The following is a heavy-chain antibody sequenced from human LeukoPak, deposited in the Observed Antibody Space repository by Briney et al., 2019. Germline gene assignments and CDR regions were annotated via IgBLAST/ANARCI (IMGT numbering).Heavy chain of an antibody. CDR3: ARPQHGDLYAFDI. Sequence: GGSLRLSCAASGFTFSSYWMHWVRQAPGKRLVWVSRINGDGSSATYADSVKGRFTISRDSAKNAVYLQMNSLRAEDTAVYYCARPQHGDLYAFDIWGQGTMVTVSS. CDR1: GFTFSSYW. J-gene: IGHJ3*02. CDR2: INGDGSSA. V-gene: IGHV3-74*01. D-gene: IGHD4-17*01.